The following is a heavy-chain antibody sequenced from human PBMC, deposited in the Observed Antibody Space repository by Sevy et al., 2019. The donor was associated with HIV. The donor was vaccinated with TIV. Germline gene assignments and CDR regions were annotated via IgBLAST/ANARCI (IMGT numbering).Heavy chain of an antibody. CDR3: ASDLFGVVITSNYYYYGTDV. CDR1: GGSISSYY. D-gene: IGHD3-3*01. CDR2: IYTSGST. Sequence: SETLSLTCAVSGGSISSYYWSWIRQPAGKGLEWIGRIYTSGSTNYNPSLKSRVTMSVDTSKNQFSLKLSTVTAADTAVYYCASDLFGVVITSNYYYYGTDVWGQGTTVTVSS. V-gene: IGHV4-4*07. J-gene: IGHJ6*02.